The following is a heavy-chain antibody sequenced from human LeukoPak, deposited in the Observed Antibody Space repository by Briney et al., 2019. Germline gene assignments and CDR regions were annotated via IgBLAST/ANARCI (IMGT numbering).Heavy chain of an antibody. CDR1: GGSISSYY. J-gene: IGHJ3*02. CDR3: ARGVVVTYAFDI. CDR2: TYYSGST. V-gene: IGHV4-59*01. D-gene: IGHD2-15*01. Sequence: SETLSLTCTVSGGSISSYYWSWIRQPPGKGLEWIGYTYYSGSTNYNPSLKSRVTISVDTSKNQFSLKLSSVTAADTAVYYCARGVVVTYAFDIWGQGTMVTVSS.